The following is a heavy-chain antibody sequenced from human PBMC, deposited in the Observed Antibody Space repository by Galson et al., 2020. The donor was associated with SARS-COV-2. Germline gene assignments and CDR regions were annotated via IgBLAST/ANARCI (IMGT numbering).Heavy chain of an antibody. Sequence: GESLKISCAASGFNFSSYAMRWVRQAPGQGLEWVSAISGSGGSTYYADSVKGRFTISRDNSKNTLYLQMNSLRAEDTAVYYCARGDMGNDYFDYWGQGTLVTVSS. D-gene: IGHD7-27*01. CDR2: ISGSGGST. CDR1: GFNFSSYA. V-gene: IGHV3-23*01. J-gene: IGHJ4*02. CDR3: ARGDMGNDYFDY.